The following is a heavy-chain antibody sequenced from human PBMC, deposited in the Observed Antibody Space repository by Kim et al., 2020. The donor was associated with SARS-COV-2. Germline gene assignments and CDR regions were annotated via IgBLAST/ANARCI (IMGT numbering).Heavy chain of an antibody. CDR2: INPNSGGT. CDR1: GYTFTGYY. V-gene: IGHV1-2*02. D-gene: IGHD3-10*01. CDR3: ARVRLGGSGFDY. J-gene: IGHJ4*02. Sequence: ASVKVSCKASGYTFTGYYMHWVRQAPGQGLEWMGWINPNSGGTNYAQKFQGRVTMTRDTSISTAYMELSRLRSDDTAVYYCARVRLGGSGFDYWGQGTLVTVSS.